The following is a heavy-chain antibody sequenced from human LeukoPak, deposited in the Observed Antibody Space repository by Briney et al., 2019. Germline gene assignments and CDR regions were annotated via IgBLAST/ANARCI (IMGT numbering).Heavy chain of an antibody. D-gene: IGHD3-22*01. V-gene: IGHV3-9*01. Sequence: GRSLRLSCAASGFTFDDYAMHWVRQAPGKGLERVSGISWNSDSIGYADSVKGRFTISRDNAKNSLYLQMNSLRAEDTALYYCAKAGAYDSSGSFDYWGQGTLVTVSS. CDR3: AKAGAYDSSGSFDY. CDR1: GFTFDDYA. J-gene: IGHJ4*02. CDR2: ISWNSDSI.